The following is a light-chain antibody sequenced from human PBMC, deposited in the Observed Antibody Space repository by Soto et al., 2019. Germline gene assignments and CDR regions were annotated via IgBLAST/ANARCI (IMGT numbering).Light chain of an antibody. CDR3: QQHYSGPPVA. J-gene: IGKJ3*01. CDR2: AAS. V-gene: IGKV1-27*01. CDR1: QSIDHS. Sequence: DIQMTQSPSSLSASVGDRVTITCRASQSIDHSLAWYQQKPGKVPNLLIYAASTLQSGVPSRFSGSGSGTDFTLTITGLQPEDVATYYCQQHYSGPPVAFGHGTKVDV.